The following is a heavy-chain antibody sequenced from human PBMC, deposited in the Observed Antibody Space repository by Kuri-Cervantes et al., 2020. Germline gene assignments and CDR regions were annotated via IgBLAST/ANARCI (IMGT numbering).Heavy chain of an antibody. J-gene: IGHJ6*02. CDR1: GFTFSDYY. CDR3: AREYSSSWFDYYYGMDV. D-gene: IGHD6-13*01. CDR2: ISSSGSTI. Sequence: GESLKISCAASGFTFSDYYMSWIRQAPGKGLEWVSYISSSGSTIYYADSVKGRFTISRDNSKNTLYLQMNSLRAEDTAVYYCAREYSSSWFDYYYGMDVWGQGTTVTVSS. V-gene: IGHV3-11*04.